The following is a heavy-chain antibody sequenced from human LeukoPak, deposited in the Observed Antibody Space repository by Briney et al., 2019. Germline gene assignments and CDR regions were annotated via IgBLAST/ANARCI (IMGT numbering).Heavy chain of an antibody. Sequence: GESLRLSCAASGFTSSAYDMHWVRQITGGGLEWVSTSGTVGDTFYSDSVKGRFTISRENAKNSVHLQMNSLRVEDSAIYFCVRAAMPHIITGPRFAYLAQGTLVTVYS. D-gene: IGHD2-2*01. CDR2: SGTVGDT. V-gene: IGHV3-13*04. CDR1: GFTSSAYD. CDR3: VRAAMPHIITGPRFAY. J-gene: IGHJ4*02.